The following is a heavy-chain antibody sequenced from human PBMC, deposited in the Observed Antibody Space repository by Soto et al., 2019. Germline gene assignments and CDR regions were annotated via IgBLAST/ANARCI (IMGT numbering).Heavy chain of an antibody. CDR3: AKLGWNENYFDY. CDR1: GFTFSSYA. D-gene: IGHD1-1*01. Sequence: GGSLRLSCAASGFTFSSYAMSWVRQAPGKGLEWVSAISGSGGSTYYADSVKGRFTISRDNSKNTLYLQMNSLRAEDTAVYHWAKLGWNENYFDYWGQGTLVTVSS. CDR2: ISGSGGST. V-gene: IGHV3-23*01. J-gene: IGHJ4*02.